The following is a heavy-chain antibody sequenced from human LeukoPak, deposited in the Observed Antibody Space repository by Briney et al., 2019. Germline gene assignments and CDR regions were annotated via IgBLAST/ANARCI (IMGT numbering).Heavy chain of an antibody. D-gene: IGHD6-19*01. CDR1: GFTFSSYA. CDR2: ISGSGGST. CDR3: AKNPNSIAVAGTRFDY. Sequence: GGSLRLSCAASGFTFSSYAMSWVRQAPGKGLEWVSAISGSGGSTYYADSVKGRFTISRDNSKNTLYLQMNSLRAEDTAVYYCAKNPNSIAVAGTRFDYWGQGTLVTVSS. J-gene: IGHJ4*02. V-gene: IGHV3-23*01.